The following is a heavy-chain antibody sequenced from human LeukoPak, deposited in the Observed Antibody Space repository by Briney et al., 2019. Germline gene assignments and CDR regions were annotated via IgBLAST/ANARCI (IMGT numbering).Heavy chain of an antibody. CDR1: GGSVSSGSYY. J-gene: IGHJ6*04. CDR3: AREDIVVVPAATTNYGMDV. D-gene: IGHD2-2*01. Sequence: PSETLSVTCTVSGGSVSSGSYYWSWIRQPPGKGLEWMGYIYYSGSTNYNPSLKSRVTISVDTSKNQFSLKLSSVTAADTAVYYCAREDIVVVPAATTNYGMDVWGKGTTVTVSS. V-gene: IGHV4-61*01. CDR2: IYYSGST.